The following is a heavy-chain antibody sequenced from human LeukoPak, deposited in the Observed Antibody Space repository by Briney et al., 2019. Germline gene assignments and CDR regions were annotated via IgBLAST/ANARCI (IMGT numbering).Heavy chain of an antibody. Sequence: SETLSLTCTVSGCSISNYFWSWVRQPAGKGLEWIGRIYSTGRSDYNPSLKSRITMSVDTSKNQFSLKLSSVTAADTAVYYCARDGPRSGYDLGHFDNLGQGTLVTASS. CDR1: GCSISNYF. V-gene: IGHV4-4*07. CDR2: IYSTGRS. J-gene: IGHJ4*02. CDR3: ARDGPRSGYDLGHFDN. D-gene: IGHD5-12*01.